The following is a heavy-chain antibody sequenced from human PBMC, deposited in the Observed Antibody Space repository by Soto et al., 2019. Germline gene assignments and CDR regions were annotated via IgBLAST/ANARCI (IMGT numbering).Heavy chain of an antibody. V-gene: IGHV3-21*01. Sequence: EVQLVESGGGLVKPGGSLRLSCAASGFTFSSYSMNWVRQAPGKGLEWVSSISSSSSYIYYADSVKGRCTISRDNAKNSLYLQLNSLRAEDTAVYSCAREALSSSSPNCGQGTLVTVSS. CDR3: AREALSSSSPN. CDR2: ISSSSSYI. D-gene: IGHD6-6*01. CDR1: GFTFSSYS. J-gene: IGHJ4*02.